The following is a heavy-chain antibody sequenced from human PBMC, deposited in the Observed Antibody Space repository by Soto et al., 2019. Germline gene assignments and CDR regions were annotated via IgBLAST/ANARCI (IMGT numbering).Heavy chain of an antibody. D-gene: IGHD3-3*01. CDR3: ARDFGSGGAYYVFLCCYYSRRYYMDV. V-gene: IGHV3-7*01. Sequence: GGSLRLSCAASGFTFSSYWMSWVRQAPGKGLEWVANIKQDGSEKYYVDSVKGRVTISRDNAKNSLYLQMNSLRAEDTAVYYCARDFGSGGAYYVFLCCYYSRRYYMDVWGKGSTVTVSS. CDR2: IKQDGSEK. J-gene: IGHJ6*03. CDR1: GFTFSSYW.